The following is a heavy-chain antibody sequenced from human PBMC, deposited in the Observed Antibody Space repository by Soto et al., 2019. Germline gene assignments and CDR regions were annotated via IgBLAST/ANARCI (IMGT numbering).Heavy chain of an antibody. CDR2: MYNTGST. Sequence: SETLSLTCTVAGGSISSYCWSWIRQPPGKGLEWIGCMYNTGSTIYNPSLKSRVTISVDTSKNQFSLKLNSVTAADTAVYYCARDLWGYCGADCYPLDVWGQGTTVTVSS. V-gene: IGHV4-59*01. J-gene: IGHJ6*02. D-gene: IGHD2-21*02. CDR1: GGSISSYC. CDR3: ARDLWGYCGADCYPLDV.